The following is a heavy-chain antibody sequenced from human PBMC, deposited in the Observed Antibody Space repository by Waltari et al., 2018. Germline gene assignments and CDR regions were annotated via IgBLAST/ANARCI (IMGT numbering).Heavy chain of an antibody. V-gene: IGHV3-30*02. CDR3: AKDAFGNTYLDF. Sequence: QVNLVESGGGVVQPGGSLRLSCATSGFTFSNFGMHWVRQAPGKGLGWVARIWVDGSDKFYADSVRGRFTISRDNSARTLYLDMDSLRLDDTAMYYCAKDAFGNTYLDFWGQGTLVTVSS. CDR1: GFTFSNFG. CDR2: IWVDGSDK. D-gene: IGHD2-2*02. J-gene: IGHJ4*02.